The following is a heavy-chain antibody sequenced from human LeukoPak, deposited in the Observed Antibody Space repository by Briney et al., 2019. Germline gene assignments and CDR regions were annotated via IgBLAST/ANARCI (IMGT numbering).Heavy chain of an antibody. CDR2: MNPNSGHT. CDR3: ARSIVGVRKRNDY. J-gene: IGHJ4*02. V-gene: IGHV1-8*01. Sequence: ASMKVSCKASGYTFSSYDIIWVRQASGQGLEWMGWMNPNSGHTGYAQKFQDRVTMTRSTSISTAYMELTSLTSEDSAVYYCARSIVGVRKRNDYWGQRTLVTVSS. D-gene: IGHD1-26*01. CDR1: GYTFSSYD.